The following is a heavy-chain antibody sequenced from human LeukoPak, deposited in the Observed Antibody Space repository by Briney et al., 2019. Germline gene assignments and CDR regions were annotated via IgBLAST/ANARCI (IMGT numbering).Heavy chain of an antibody. D-gene: IGHD6-6*01. Sequence: GGSLRLSCAASGFTVSSNYMSWVRQAPGKGLEWVSVIYSGGSTYYADSVKGRFTISRDNSKNTLYLQMNSLRAEDTAVYYCAREAPIYYYMDVWGKGTTVTVYS. J-gene: IGHJ6*03. V-gene: IGHV3-66*02. CDR2: IYSGGST. CDR3: AREAPIYYYMDV. CDR1: GFTVSSNY.